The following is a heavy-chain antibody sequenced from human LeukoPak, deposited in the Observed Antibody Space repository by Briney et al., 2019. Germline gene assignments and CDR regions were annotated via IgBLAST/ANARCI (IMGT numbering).Heavy chain of an antibody. CDR2: IKQDGTEK. Sequence: GGSLRLSCAASGFSFSFYWMIWVRQAPGKGLECVANIKQDGTEKYYLDSVKGRFTISRDNAKNSLYLQMNSLRVEDTAVYYCARDADTSGHYAFFDYWGQGTLLTVSS. CDR3: ARDADTSGHYAFFDY. CDR1: GFSFSFYW. V-gene: IGHV3-7*01. J-gene: IGHJ4*02. D-gene: IGHD3-22*01.